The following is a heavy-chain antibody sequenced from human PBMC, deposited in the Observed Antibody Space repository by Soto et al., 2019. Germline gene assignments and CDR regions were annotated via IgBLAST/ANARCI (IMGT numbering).Heavy chain of an antibody. J-gene: IGHJ5*02. CDR3: AKYRSSPGSRLDP. V-gene: IGHV3-23*01. D-gene: IGHD1-26*01. Sequence: GGSLRLSCAASGFTFSSYAMSWVRQAPGKGLEWVSTVSGSGGSTYYADSVKGRFTISRDNSKSMLYLQMNSLRAEDTAIYYCAKYRSSPGSRLDPWGQGTMVTV. CDR1: GFTFSSYA. CDR2: VSGSGGST.